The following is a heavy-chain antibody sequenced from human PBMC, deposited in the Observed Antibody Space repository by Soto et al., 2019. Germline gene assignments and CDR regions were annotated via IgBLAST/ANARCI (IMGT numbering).Heavy chain of an antibody. CDR3: VRDRRIYYSDPHDEFVASDYEV. Sequence: QVQLIQSEAEVKKPGSSVRVSCTASGGIFGSHGFSWVRQAPGQRLEWVGGFIPIFRTLTYTEKFQARVRISADESTNTVYLDLSSLTSEDTAVYYCVRDRRIYYSDPHDEFVASDYEVWGQWTMVSVSS. V-gene: IGHV1-69*01. D-gene: IGHD3-22*01. CDR1: GGIFGSHG. J-gene: IGHJ3*01. CDR2: FIPIFRTL.